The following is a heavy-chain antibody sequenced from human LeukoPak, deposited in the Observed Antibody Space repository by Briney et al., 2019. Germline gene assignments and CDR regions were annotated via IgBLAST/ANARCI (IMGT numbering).Heavy chain of an antibody. V-gene: IGHV4-4*02. CDR2: IYHSGST. D-gene: IGHD6-25*01. J-gene: IGHJ3*02. Sequence: KPSGTLSLTCAVSGGSISSSNWWSWVRQPPGKGLEWIGEIYHSGSTNYNPSLKSRVTISVDKSISTAYLQWSSLKASDTAMYYCARHVDYSGTDIWGQGTMVIVSS. CDR1: GGSISSSNW. CDR3: ARHVDYSGTDI.